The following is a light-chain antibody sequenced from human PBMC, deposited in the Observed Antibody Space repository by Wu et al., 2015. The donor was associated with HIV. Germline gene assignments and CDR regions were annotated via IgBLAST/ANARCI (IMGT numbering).Light chain of an antibody. J-gene: IGKJ3*01. Sequence: ATLSCRASQSVTSSYVTWYQQKPGQAPRVVIYGGSTRATGIADRFSGSASGTDFTLTISSLEPEDFAVYYCQQRSNWPFTFGPGTKVDTK. CDR3: QQRSNWPFT. CDR2: GGS. V-gene: IGKV3D-20*02. CDR1: QSVTSSY.